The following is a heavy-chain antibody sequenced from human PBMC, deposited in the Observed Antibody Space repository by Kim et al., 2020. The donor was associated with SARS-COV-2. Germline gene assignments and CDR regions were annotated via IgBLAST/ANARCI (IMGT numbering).Heavy chain of an antibody. Sequence: GGSLRLSCAASGFTVSSNYMSWVRQAPGKGLEWVSVIYSGGSPYYADSVKGRFTISRDNSKNTLYLQMNSLRAEDTAVYYCASSHCSSTSCYFRSYWYFDLWGRGTLVTVSS. D-gene: IGHD2-2*01. CDR1: GFTVSSNY. V-gene: IGHV3-53*01. CDR3: ASSHCSSTSCYFRSYWYFDL. CDR2: IYSGGSP. J-gene: IGHJ2*01.